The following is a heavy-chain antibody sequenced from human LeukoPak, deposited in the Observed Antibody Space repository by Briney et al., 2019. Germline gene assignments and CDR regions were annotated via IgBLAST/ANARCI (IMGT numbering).Heavy chain of an antibody. CDR3: ARWSGSVTARNYYYYMDV. CDR1: GGSVRRGNY. Sequence: SETLSLTCTVSGGSVRRGNYWTWIRQPAGSGLEWIGRIYTSGTTDYNPSLRTRVTISVDASRNQFSLNLSSVTAADTAVYYCARWSGSVTARNYYYYMDVWGEGTTVTVSS. D-gene: IGHD6-6*01. V-gene: IGHV4-61*02. CDR2: IYTSGTT. J-gene: IGHJ6*03.